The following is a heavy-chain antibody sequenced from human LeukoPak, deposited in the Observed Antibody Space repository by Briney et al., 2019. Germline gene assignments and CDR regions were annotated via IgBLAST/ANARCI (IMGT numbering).Heavy chain of an antibody. Sequence: PGGSLRLSCAASGFTFSSSWMHWVRQAPGKGLVWVSRMNGDGSSTNYADSVKGRFTISRDNAKNTVYLQMNSLRVEDTAVYYCASPRSGGYFDYWGRGTLVTVSS. V-gene: IGHV3-74*01. D-gene: IGHD3-10*01. CDR1: GFTFSSSW. CDR2: MNGDGSST. CDR3: ASPRSGGYFDY. J-gene: IGHJ4*02.